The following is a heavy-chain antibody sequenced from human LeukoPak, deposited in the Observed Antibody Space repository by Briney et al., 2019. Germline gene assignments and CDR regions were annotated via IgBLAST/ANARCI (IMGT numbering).Heavy chain of an antibody. CDR1: GFTLSNAW. CDR3: TTNAGSYGIDV. J-gene: IGHJ3*01. D-gene: IGHD1-26*01. Sequence: GGSLRLSCAASGFTLSNAWMSWVRQAPGKGLEWVGRIKSKTDGGTTDYAAPVKDRFTVSRDDSKDTLYLQMSGLKAEDTAVYYCTTNAGSYGIDVWGQGTMVTVSS. CDR2: IKSKTDGGTT. V-gene: IGHV3-15*01.